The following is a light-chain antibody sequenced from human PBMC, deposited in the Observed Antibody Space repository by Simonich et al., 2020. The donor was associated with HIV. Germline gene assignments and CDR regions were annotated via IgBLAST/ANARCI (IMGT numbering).Light chain of an antibody. Sequence: QYALTQPASVSGSPGQSITISCTGTSSDVGGYKYVSWYQQHPGKAPKLMIYDVSNRPSGVSNRFSGSKSGNTAYLTISGLQAEDEADYYCSSYTSSITVLFGGGTKLTVL. J-gene: IGLJ2*01. CDR2: DVS. CDR1: SSDVGGYKY. CDR3: SSYTSSITVL. V-gene: IGLV2-14*03.